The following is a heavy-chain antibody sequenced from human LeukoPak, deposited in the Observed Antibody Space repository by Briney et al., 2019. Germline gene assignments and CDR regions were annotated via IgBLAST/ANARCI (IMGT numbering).Heavy chain of an antibody. V-gene: IGHV4-59*08. CDR1: GGSISSYY. CDR2: IYYSGST. Sequence: SETLSLTCTVSGGSISSYYWSWIRQPPGKGLEWIGYIYYSGSTNYNPSLKSRVTISVDTSKNQFSLKLSSVTAADTAVYYCARSIYSGSGSFYSRFYFDYWGQGTLVTVSS. D-gene: IGHD3-10*01. J-gene: IGHJ4*02. CDR3: ARSIYSGSGSFYSRFYFDY.